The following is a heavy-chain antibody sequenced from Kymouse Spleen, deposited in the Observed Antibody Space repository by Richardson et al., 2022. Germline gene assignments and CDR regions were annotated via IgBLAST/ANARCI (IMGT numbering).Heavy chain of an antibody. J-gene: IGHJ6*02. CDR1: GFTFSSYG. V-gene: IGHV3-30*18. CDR3: AKDREGVDTAMAPYYYYGMDV. CDR2: ISYDGSNK. Sequence: QVQLVESGGGVVQPGRSLRLSCAASGFTFSSYGMHWVRQAPGKGLEWVAVISYDGSNKYYADSVKGRFTISRDNSKNTLYLQMNSLRAEDTAVYYCAKDREGVDTAMAPYYYYGMDVWGQGTTVTVSS. D-gene: IGHD5-18,IGHD5-18*01.